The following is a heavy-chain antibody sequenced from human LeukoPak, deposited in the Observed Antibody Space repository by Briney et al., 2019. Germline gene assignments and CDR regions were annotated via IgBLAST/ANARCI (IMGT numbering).Heavy chain of an antibody. Sequence: GGSLRLSCAASGFTFSSYGMHWVRQAPGKGLEWVAVISYDGTNKYYADSVKGRFTISRDNSKNTLYLQMNSLRAEDTAVYYCARGGTYSSSWFGYFDYWGQGTLVTVSS. CDR2: ISYDGTNK. D-gene: IGHD6-13*01. CDR3: ARGGTYSSSWFGYFDY. V-gene: IGHV3-30*03. CDR1: GFTFSSYG. J-gene: IGHJ4*02.